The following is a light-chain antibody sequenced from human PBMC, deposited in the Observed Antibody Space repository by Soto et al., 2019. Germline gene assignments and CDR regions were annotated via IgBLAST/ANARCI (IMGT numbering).Light chain of an antibody. J-gene: IGKJ4*01. CDR2: GAS. CDR1: QSVSSN. CDR3: HQYSNWPPLT. V-gene: IGKV3-15*01. Sequence: EIVMTQSPATLSVSPGERATLSCRASQSVSSNLAWYQQTPGQAPRLLIYGASTRATGIPARFSGSGSGTEFTLTISSLQSEDFSSYYCHQYSNWPPLTFGGGTKVEIK.